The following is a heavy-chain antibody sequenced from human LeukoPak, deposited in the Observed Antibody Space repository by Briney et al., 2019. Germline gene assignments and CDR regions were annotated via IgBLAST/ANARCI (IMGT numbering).Heavy chain of an antibody. CDR3: ARGNYDSSGYRPLDY. CDR1: GGSISSSAYY. J-gene: IGHJ4*02. Sequence: PSETLSLTCTVSGGSISSSAYYWVWIRQPPGKGLEWIGEINHSGSTNYNPSLKSRVTISVDTSKNQFSLKLSSVTAADTAVYYCARGNYDSSGYRPLDYWGQGTLVTVSS. V-gene: IGHV4-39*07. D-gene: IGHD3-22*01. CDR2: INHSGST.